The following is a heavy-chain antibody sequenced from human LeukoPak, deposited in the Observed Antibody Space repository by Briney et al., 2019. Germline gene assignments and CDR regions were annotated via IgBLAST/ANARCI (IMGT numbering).Heavy chain of an antibody. V-gene: IGHV4-39*01. J-gene: IGHJ4*02. CDR2: IYHAGST. CDR3: ARRVVATTSFDY. D-gene: IGHD5-12*01. Sequence: SETLSLTCTVSGGSISSSNHFWGWIRQPPGKGLEWIGSIYHAGSTYQNSSLKSRVTISVDTSKNQFSLKLSSVTAADTAVYYCARRVVATTSFDYWGQGILVTVSS. CDR1: GGSISSSNHF.